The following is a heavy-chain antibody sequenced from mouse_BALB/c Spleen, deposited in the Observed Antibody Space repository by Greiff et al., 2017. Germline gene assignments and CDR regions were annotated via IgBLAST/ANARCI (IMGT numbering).Heavy chain of an antibody. D-gene: IGHD2-14*01. CDR2: INPSNGGT. V-gene: IGHV1-53*01. CDR1: GYTFTSYY. CDR3: ARGVLGFYAMDY. Sequence: VQLQQSGAELVKPGASVKLSCKASGYTFTSYYMYWVKQRPGQGLEWIGEINPSNGGTNFNEKFKSKATLTSDKSSSTAYMELSSLTSEDSAVYYCARGVLGFYAMDYWGQGTSVTVSS. J-gene: IGHJ4*01.